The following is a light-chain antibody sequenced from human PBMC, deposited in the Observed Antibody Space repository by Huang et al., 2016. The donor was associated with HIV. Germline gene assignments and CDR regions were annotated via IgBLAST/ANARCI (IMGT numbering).Light chain of an antibody. V-gene: IGKV3-15*01. J-gene: IGKJ2*01. CDR2: RAS. CDR3: QQYDNWPPAYT. Sequence: EIVMTQSPATLSVSPGERATLSYRVSQSVSSNLAWYQQRPGQPPRLLIYRASTRATGIPARFSGSGSGTDFTLTISGLQSEDFAVYYCQQYDNWPPAYTFGQGTKLDIK. CDR1: QSVSSN.